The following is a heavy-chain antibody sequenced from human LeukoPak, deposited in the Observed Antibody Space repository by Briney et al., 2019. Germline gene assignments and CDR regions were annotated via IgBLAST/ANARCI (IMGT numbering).Heavy chain of an antibody. J-gene: IGHJ6*03. Sequence: GGSLRLSCAASGFTFSNYWMHWVRQAPGKGLVWVSRINSDGSSTSYADSVKGRFTISRDNAKNTLYLQMNSLRAEDTAVYYCARDRGYSYGYYYYYYMDVWGKGTTVTVSS. CDR1: GFTFSNYW. CDR2: INSDGSST. V-gene: IGHV3-74*01. CDR3: ARDRGYSYGYYYYYYMDV. D-gene: IGHD5-18*01.